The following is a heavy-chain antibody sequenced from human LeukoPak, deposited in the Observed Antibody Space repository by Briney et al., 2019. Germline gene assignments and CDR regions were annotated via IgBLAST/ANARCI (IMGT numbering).Heavy chain of an antibody. J-gene: IGHJ4*02. Sequence: ASVKVSCTASGYTFTGYYMHWVRQAPGQGLEWLGWINPNSGGTNYAQKFQGRVTMTRDTSISTAYMELSRLRSDDTAVYYCARGQYYDSSGYLSNNFDYWGQGTLVTVSS. CDR2: INPNSGGT. D-gene: IGHD3-22*01. CDR3: ARGQYYDSSGYLSNNFDY. V-gene: IGHV1-2*02. CDR1: GYTFTGYY.